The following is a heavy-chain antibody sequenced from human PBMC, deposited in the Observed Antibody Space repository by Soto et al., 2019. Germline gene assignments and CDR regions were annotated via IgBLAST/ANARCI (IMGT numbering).Heavy chain of an antibody. V-gene: IGHV3-33*01. J-gene: IGHJ4*02. Sequence: VQLVESGGGVVQPGRSLRLSCAASGFAFHRYGIHWVRQAPGKGLEWVADIWYDGTTKYYADSVKGRFTVSRDASANTVYLQMDSLRAGDTAVYYCARDGSGGDWRFFDYWGQGTLVTVSS. CDR2: IWYDGTTK. D-gene: IGHD3-10*01. CDR1: GFAFHRYG. CDR3: ARDGSGGDWRFFDY.